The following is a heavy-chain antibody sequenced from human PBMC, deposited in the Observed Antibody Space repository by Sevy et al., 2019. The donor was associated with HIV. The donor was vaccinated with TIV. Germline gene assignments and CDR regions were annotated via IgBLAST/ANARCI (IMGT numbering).Heavy chain of an antibody. D-gene: IGHD2-2*01. CDR1: GGSFSGYY. J-gene: IGHJ5*02. V-gene: IGHV4-34*01. CDR3: ARAPSVVVVPGAPSWFDP. Sequence: SETLSLTCAVYGGSFSGYYWNWIRQTPGKGLEWIGEINHSGSTNYNPSPKSRVTISVDTSKDQISLRLNSVTAADTAVYYCARAPSVVVVPGAPSWFDPWGQGTLVTVSS. CDR2: INHSGST.